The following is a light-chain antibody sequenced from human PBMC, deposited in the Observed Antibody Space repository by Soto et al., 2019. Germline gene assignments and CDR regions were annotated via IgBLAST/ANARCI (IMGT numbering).Light chain of an antibody. CDR3: QHYNGY. CDR1: QNIRSW. V-gene: IGKV1-5*01. Sequence: DMPMTQSPTTLSASVGDRVTITCRVSQNIRSWLAWYQQKPGKAPKVLIYDASTLESGVPSRFSGSGFGTEFTLTISSLQPDDFATYYCQHYNGYFGQGTKVDI. J-gene: IGKJ2*01. CDR2: DAS.